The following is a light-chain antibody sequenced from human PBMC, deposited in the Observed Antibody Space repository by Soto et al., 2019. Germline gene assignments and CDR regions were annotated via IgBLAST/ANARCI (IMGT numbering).Light chain of an antibody. CDR2: SAS. Sequence: EIAMTQSPATLSVSPGERATLSCRASRSISTELAWYQQIPGQPPRLLIYSASTRATGVPARFTGSGSGSGFTLTISGLQSEDFAIYYCQQGHNWPLTFGQGTRLEI. V-gene: IGKV3-15*01. J-gene: IGKJ2*01. CDR1: RSISTE. CDR3: QQGHNWPLT.